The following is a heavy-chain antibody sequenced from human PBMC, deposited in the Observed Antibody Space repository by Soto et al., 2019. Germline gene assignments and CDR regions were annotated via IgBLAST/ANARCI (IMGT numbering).Heavy chain of an antibody. D-gene: IGHD3-16*01. CDR2: ISNSGRIT. CDR1: VFIFSDYY. V-gene: IGHV3-11*01. CDR3: ARDHGGGGLTLEY. J-gene: IGHJ4*02. Sequence: QVHLEATGGGLVKPGGSLRLSCTASVFIFSDYYMSWIRQAPGQGLEWVSDISNSGRITHHADSVEGRFTISRDNAKDSLYLQMNSLRPEDSAIYYCARDHGGGGLTLEYWGQGTLVTVSS.